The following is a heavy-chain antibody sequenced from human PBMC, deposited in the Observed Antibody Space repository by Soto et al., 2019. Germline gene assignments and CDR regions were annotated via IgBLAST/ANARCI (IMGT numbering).Heavy chain of an antibody. Sequence: EVQLLESGGGLGQRGGSLRLSCAASGFTFSTYAMNWVRQAPGKGLEWVSGLSGGGAFTYYADSVKGRFTISRDDSKNTLYLQMNSLRVDDTAVYYCAKSGPTNSFDHWGQGTPVTVSS. CDR3: AKSGPTNSFDH. J-gene: IGHJ4*02. CDR1: GFTFSTYA. V-gene: IGHV3-23*01. CDR2: LSGGGAFT.